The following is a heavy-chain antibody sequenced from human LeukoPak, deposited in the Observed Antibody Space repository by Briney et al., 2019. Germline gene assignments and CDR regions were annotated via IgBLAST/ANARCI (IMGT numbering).Heavy chain of an antibody. D-gene: IGHD3-10*01. Sequence: PGGSLRLSCAASGVTFSSYAMTWVRQAPGKGLEWVSSIDANGVATFYAESVKGRFSISRDNAKNTVGLQMHSLTAEDTAVYYSAKDQSYYNWFDPWGQGTLVTVSS. J-gene: IGHJ5*02. V-gene: IGHV3-23*01. CDR1: GVTFSSYA. CDR2: IDANGVAT. CDR3: AKDQSYYNWFDP.